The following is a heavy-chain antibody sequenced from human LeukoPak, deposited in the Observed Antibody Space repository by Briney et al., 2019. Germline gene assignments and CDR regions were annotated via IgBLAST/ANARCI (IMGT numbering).Heavy chain of an antibody. Sequence: SETLSLTCAVYGDPFNGYHWSWIRQSPGMGLEWIGEVDHSGSTKYNPSLKSRVTISADASKNQFSLKLRSVTAADTAIYYCARDGGYCSGGTCYSFFQHWGQGNLVTVSS. CDR2: VDHSGST. J-gene: IGHJ1*01. D-gene: IGHD2-15*01. V-gene: IGHV4-34*01. CDR3: ARDGGYCSGGTCYSFFQH. CDR1: GDPFNGYH.